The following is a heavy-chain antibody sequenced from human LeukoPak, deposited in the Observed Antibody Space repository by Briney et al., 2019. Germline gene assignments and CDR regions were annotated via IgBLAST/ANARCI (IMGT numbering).Heavy chain of an antibody. J-gene: IGHJ4*02. D-gene: IGHD3-16*01. Sequence: PGGSLRLSCAAYGFTFSTTDMSWVRQAPGKGLEWVSGIVGSGGNTYYADFVKGRFTISRDNSKNTLYLQMDSLRDEDMAVYYCAKVGWANFWGQGTLVTVFS. CDR2: IVGSGGNT. V-gene: IGHV3-23*01. CDR3: AKVGWANF. CDR1: GFTFSTTD.